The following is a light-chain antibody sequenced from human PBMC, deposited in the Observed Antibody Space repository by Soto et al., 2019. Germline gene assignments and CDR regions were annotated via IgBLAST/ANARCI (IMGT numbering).Light chain of an antibody. CDR3: QQYGNPWT. CDR1: QSVSSSY. J-gene: IGKJ1*01. CDR2: GAS. Sequence: EIVLTQSPGTLSLSPGERADLSCRASQSVSSSYLAWYQQKPGQAPRLLIHGASNRATGIPDRFIGSGSGTDFTLTVTKLEPEDFAVYYCQQYGNPWTFGQWTKVEIK. V-gene: IGKV3-20*01.